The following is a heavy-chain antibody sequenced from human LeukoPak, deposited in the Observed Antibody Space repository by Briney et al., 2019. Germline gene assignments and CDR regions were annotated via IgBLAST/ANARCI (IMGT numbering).Heavy chain of an antibody. J-gene: IGHJ4*02. Sequence: GSLRLSCAASGFTFSSYAMRWVRQAPGKGLEWVSAISGSGGSTYYADSVKGRFTISRDNSKNTLYLQMNSLRAEDTAVYYCAKSTYYYDSSGYQTSWGQGTLVTVSS. CDR2: ISGSGGST. D-gene: IGHD3-22*01. CDR3: AKSTYYYDSSGYQTS. CDR1: GFTFSSYA. V-gene: IGHV3-23*01.